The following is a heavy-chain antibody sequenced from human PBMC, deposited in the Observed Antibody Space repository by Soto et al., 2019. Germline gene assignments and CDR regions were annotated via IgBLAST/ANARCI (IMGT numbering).Heavy chain of an antibody. J-gene: IGHJ6*02. CDR1: GYTFTSYG. V-gene: IGHV1-18*04. Sequence: QVQLVQSGAEVKKPGASVKVSCKASGYTFTSYGISWVRQAPGQGLERMGWISAYNGNTNYAQKLQGRVTMTTDTYRSTAYMELRSLRSADTAVYYCARGGGGYCSSTSCTNYYYYYGMDVWGQGTTVSVSS. CDR2: ISAYNGNT. CDR3: ARGGGGYCSSTSCTNYYYYYGMDV. D-gene: IGHD2-2*01.